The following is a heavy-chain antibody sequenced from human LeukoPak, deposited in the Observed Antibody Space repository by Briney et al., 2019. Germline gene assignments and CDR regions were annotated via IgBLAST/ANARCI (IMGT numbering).Heavy chain of an antibody. J-gene: IGHJ4*02. V-gene: IGHV3-15*01. CDR3: TTPPD. CDR1: GIPISSAR. CDR2: IKSESDGATT. Sequence: KPGGSLRLFCEASGIPISSARMSWVRQPPGKGLEYVGRIKSESDGATTDHAAPVKGRFTISRNDSKNTLYLQMNSLTIDDTAVYYCTTPPDWGQGTLVTVSP.